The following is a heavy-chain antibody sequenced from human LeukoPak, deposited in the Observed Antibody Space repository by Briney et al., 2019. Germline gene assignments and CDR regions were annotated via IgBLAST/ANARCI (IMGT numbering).Heavy chain of an antibody. CDR2: ISYDGSNK. V-gene: IGHV3-30*18. Sequence: PGGSLRLSCAASGFTFSSFGMHWVRQAPGKGLEWVAVISYDGSNKYYADSVKGRFTISRDNSKNTLYLQMNSLRAEVTAVYYCAKGVSSRFFDYWGQGTLVTVSS. J-gene: IGHJ4*02. CDR3: AKGVSSRFFDY. CDR1: GFTFSSFG.